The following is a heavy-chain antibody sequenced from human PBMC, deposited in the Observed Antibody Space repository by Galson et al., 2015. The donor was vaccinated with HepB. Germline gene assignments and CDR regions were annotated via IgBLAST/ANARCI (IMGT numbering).Heavy chain of an antibody. D-gene: IGHD3-9*01. J-gene: IGHJ5*02. V-gene: IGHV5-51*01. CDR1: GFNFATYW. Sequence: QSGAEVKKPGESLKISCKGSGFNFATYWIGWVRQVPGRGPEWMGIIHPSDSETLYRPSFQGRVIISADKSVSTVYLQWSSLETSDSAMYYCAKRTYDLLITSWFDPWGQGTLVTVSS. CDR3: AKRTYDLLITSWFDP. CDR2: IHPSDSET.